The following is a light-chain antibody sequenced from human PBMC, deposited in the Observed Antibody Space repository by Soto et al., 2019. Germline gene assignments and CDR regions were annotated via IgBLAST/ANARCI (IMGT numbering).Light chain of an antibody. J-gene: IGKJ1*01. Sequence: EIVLTQSPGTLSLSPGERATLSCRARQSVTSNYLAWYQQKPGQAPQLLIYGASIRATGIPDRFSGSGSGTDFTLTISRLEPEDFAVYYCQQYGSSGTFGQGTQVDI. CDR3: QQYGSSGT. CDR1: QSVTSNY. CDR2: GAS. V-gene: IGKV3-20*01.